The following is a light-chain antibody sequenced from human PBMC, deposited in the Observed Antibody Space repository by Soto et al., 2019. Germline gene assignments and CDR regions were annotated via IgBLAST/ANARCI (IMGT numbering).Light chain of an antibody. J-gene: IGLJ1*01. CDR1: SSNIGNDY. Sequence: QSVLTQPPSVSAAPGQKVTIYCSGSSSNIGNDYVSWYQQLPGTAPKLLIYDNHKRPSGIPDRFSGSKSGTSATLGITGLQTGDEADYYCGTWDSSLSAYVFGTGTKLTVL. CDR2: DNH. V-gene: IGLV1-51*01. CDR3: GTWDSSLSAYV.